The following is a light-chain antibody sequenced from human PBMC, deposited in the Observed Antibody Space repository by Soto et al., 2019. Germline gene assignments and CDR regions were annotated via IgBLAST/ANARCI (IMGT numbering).Light chain of an antibody. Sequence: EIVLTQSPATLSLSPGERATLSCRASQSVSSYLAWYQQKPGQAPRLLIYDASNWATGIPARFSGSGSGTDFTLTISSLEPEDFAVYYCQQRSNRPLFTFGPGTKVDIK. CDR3: QQRSNRPLFT. CDR2: DAS. J-gene: IGKJ3*01. CDR1: QSVSSY. V-gene: IGKV3-11*01.